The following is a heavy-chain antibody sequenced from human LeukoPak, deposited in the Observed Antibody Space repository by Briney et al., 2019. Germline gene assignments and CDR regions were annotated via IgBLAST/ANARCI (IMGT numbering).Heavy chain of an antibody. J-gene: IGHJ4*02. CDR2: INHSGST. Sequence: SETLSLTCAVYGGSFSVYYWSWIRQPPGKGLEWIGEINHSGSTNYNPSLKSRVTISVDTSKNQFSLKLSSVTAADTAVYYCARRYSSGWYGGYYWGQGTLVTVSS. CDR1: GGSFSVYY. V-gene: IGHV4-34*01. CDR3: ARRYSSGWYGGYY. D-gene: IGHD6-19*01.